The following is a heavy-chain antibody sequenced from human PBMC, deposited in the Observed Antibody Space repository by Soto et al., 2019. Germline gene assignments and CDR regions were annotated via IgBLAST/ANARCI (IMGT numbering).Heavy chain of an antibody. CDR1: GFPFSSHT. CDR2: IYPDGNGK. D-gene: IGHD1-26*01. J-gene: IGHJ4*02. CDR3: ARDEEGGRDCVLGY. Sequence: GGSLRVSCVASGFPFSSHTMHWVRQAPGKGLEWVTFIYPDGNGKYYTDSVKGRFTTSRDNSKNTMYLQMNSLRVEDTAVYYYARDEEGGRDCVLGYWAQGVLVTVS. V-gene: IGHV3-30-3*01.